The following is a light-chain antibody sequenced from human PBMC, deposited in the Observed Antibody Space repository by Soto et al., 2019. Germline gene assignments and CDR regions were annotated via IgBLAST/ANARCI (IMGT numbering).Light chain of an antibody. V-gene: IGLV2-8*01. J-gene: IGLJ3*02. Sequence: QSVLTQPPSASGSPGQSVTISCTGTSSDVGAYKYVSWYQQYPGKAPKLMIYEVSKRPSGVPDRFSGSKSVNTASLTVSGLQDEDEADYYCTSYVGSNIWVFGGGTKLTVL. CDR1: SSDVGAYKY. CDR2: EVS. CDR3: TSYVGSNIWV.